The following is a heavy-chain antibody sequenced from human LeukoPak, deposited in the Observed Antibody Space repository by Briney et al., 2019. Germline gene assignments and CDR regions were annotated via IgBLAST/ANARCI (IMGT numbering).Heavy chain of an antibody. CDR3: ARTPLKMATATNWFDP. CDR1: GGSISSYY. D-gene: IGHD5-24*01. Sequence: SETLSLTCTVSGGSISSYYWSWIRQPAGKGLEWIGRIYTSGSTNYDPSLKSRVTMSVDTSKNQFSLKLSSVTAADTAVYYCARTPLKMATATNWFDPWGQGTLVTVSS. CDR2: IYTSGST. J-gene: IGHJ5*02. V-gene: IGHV4-4*07.